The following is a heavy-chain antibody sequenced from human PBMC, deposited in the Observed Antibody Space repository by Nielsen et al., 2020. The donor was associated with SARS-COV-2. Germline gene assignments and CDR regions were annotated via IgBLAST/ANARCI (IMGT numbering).Heavy chain of an antibody. CDR1: GGTFSSYA. V-gene: IGHV1-69*04. D-gene: IGHD3-3*01. CDR2: IIPILGIA. Sequence: SVKVSCKASGGTFSSYAISWVRQAPGQGLEWMGRIIPILGIANYAQKFQGRVTITADKSTSTAYMELRSLRSDDTAVYYCARGGSGVVTRYYFDYWGQGTLVTVSS. CDR3: ARGGSGVVTRYYFDY. J-gene: IGHJ4*02.